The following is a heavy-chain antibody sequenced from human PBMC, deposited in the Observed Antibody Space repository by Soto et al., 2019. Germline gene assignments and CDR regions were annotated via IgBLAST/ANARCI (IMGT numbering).Heavy chain of an antibody. V-gene: IGHV4-59*12. CDR3: ARVPDY. Sequence: SETLSLTCTVSGGSISSYYWSWIRQPPGKGREWIGYIYYSGSXXXXXXXXXXXTISVDRSKNQFSLKLSSVTAADTAVYYCARVPDYWGQGTLVTVS. J-gene: IGHJ4*02. CDR2: IYYSGSX. CDR1: GGSISSYY.